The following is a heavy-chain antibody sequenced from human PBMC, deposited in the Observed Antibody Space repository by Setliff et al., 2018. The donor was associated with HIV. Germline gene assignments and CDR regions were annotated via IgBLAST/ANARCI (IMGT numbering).Heavy chain of an antibody. J-gene: IGHJ3*02. Sequence: PSVKVSCKSSGGSFNTYAINWVRQAPGQGLEWVGGIISIFDKANYAQKFHGRLTITADDSTRTVYMELNSLGSGDTAVYYCARGGVRGYSYGEAFDIWGQGTLVTVSS. CDR1: GGSFNTYA. D-gene: IGHD5-18*01. V-gene: IGHV1-69*13. CDR3: ARGGVRGYSYGEAFDI. CDR2: IISIFDKA.